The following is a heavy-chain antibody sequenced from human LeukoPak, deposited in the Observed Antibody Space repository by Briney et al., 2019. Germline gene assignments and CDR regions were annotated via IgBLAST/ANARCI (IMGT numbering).Heavy chain of an antibody. D-gene: IGHD4-17*01. CDR3: ARPVRRLRRDDAFDI. V-gene: IGHV4-59*13. J-gene: IGHJ3*02. Sequence: SETLSLTCTVSDGSISSFYGRWIRQPPGKGLEWIGYIYYSEISHCNPSLKSRVTISVDPSKNQFSLKLSSVTAADTAVYFCARPVRRLRRDDAFDIWGQGTMVTVSS. CDR1: DGSISSFY. CDR2: IYYSEIS.